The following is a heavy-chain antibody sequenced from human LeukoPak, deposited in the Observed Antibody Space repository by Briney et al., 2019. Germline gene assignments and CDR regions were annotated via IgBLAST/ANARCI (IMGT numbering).Heavy chain of an antibody. CDR3: ARGRSYSSSFPYYFDY. V-gene: IGHV4-4*07. CDR2: IYTSGST. CDR1: GGSISSYY. J-gene: IGHJ4*02. Sequence: SETLSLTCTVSGGSISSYYWSWIRQPAGKGLEWIGRIYTSGSTNYNPSLKSRVTISVDTSKNQFSLKLSSVTAADTAVYYCARGRSYSSSFPYYFDYWGQGTLVTVSS. D-gene: IGHD6-6*01.